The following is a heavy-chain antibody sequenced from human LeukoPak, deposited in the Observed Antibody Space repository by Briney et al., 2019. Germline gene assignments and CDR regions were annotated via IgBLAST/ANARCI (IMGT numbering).Heavy chain of an antibody. D-gene: IGHD3-16*01. Sequence: ASVKFSCKASGYSFPTYGFSWVRQAPGQGLEWMGWVSAYNGDTNYAQKFQGRVTMTTDTSTTTAYMELRNLNSADTAMYYCARAPDLEGASAFDYWGQGTLITVSS. CDR3: ARAPDLEGASAFDY. CDR1: GYSFPTYG. V-gene: IGHV1-18*01. J-gene: IGHJ4*02. CDR2: VSAYNGDT.